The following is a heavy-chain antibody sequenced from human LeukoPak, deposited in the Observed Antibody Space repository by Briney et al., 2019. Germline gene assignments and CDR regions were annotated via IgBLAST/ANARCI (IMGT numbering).Heavy chain of an antibody. CDR1: GFTFSTYW. CDR3: ARGGWEPGGGVDY. Sequence: PGESLRLSCAASGFTFSTYWMHWVRQAPGKGLLWVARINTDGSSTLYADSVKGRFTISRDNAKSTLYLQMDSLRPEDTAVYYCARGGWEPGGGVDYWGQGTLVTVSS. J-gene: IGHJ4*02. CDR2: INTDGSST. D-gene: IGHD1-26*01. V-gene: IGHV3-74*01.